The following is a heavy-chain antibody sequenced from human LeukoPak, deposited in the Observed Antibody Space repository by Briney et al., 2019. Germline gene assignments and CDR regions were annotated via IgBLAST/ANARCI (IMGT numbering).Heavy chain of an antibody. J-gene: IGHJ4*02. CDR2: IKQDGSEK. V-gene: IGHV3-7*03. CDR3: ARGSHVLRYFDWPTFDY. Sequence: GGSLRLSCAASGFTFSSYGMSWVRQAPGKGLEWVANIKQDGSEKYYVDSVKGRFTISRDKAKNSLYLQMNSLRAEDTAVYYCARGSHVLRYFDWPTFDYWGQGTLVTVSS. D-gene: IGHD3-9*01. CDR1: GFTFSSYG.